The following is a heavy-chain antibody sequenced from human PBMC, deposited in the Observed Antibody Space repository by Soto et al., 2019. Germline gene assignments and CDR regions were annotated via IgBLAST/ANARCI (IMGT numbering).Heavy chain of an antibody. V-gene: IGHV3-9*01. CDR3: AKDKGYCSSTSRHQFDY. J-gene: IGHJ4*02. Sequence: SLRLSCAASGFTFDDYAMHWVRQAPGKGLEWVSGISWNSGSIGYADSVKGRFTISRDNAKNSLYLQMNSLRAEDTALYYCAKDKGYCSSTSRHQFDYLGQGNLVTVSS. D-gene: IGHD2-2*01. CDR1: GFTFDDYA. CDR2: ISWNSGSI.